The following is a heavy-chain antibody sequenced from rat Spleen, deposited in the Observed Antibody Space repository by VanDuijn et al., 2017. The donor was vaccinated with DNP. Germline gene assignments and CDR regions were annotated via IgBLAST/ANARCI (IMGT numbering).Heavy chain of an antibody. CDR2: ITSGAGTT. V-gene: IGHV5-31*01. CDR3: ARPNYGGYEGWFAY. J-gene: IGHJ3*01. D-gene: IGHD1-11*01. Sequence: EVQLVESGGDLVQPGRSLKLSCVASGFTFSYYWMTWIRQVPGKGLEWIASITSGAGTTSYPDSVKGRFTISRDKAKSSLYLQMNSLKSEDTATYYCARPNYGGYEGWFAYWGQGTLVTVSS. CDR1: GFTFSYYW.